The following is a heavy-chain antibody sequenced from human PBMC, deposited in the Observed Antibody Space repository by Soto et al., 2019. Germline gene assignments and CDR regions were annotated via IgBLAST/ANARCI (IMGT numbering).Heavy chain of an antibody. CDR3: AKSGAAAGTGYNWFDP. CDR2: IYYSGST. CDR1: GCSIGSFY. D-gene: IGHD6-13*01. Sequence: PSETLSLTCTVSGCSIGSFYWSWIRQPPGKGLEWVGYIYYSGSTNYNPSLNSRVTISVDTSKNQFSLTLISVTAADTAVYYCAKSGAAAGTGYNWFDPWGQGTLVTVST. J-gene: IGHJ5*02. V-gene: IGHV4-59*03.